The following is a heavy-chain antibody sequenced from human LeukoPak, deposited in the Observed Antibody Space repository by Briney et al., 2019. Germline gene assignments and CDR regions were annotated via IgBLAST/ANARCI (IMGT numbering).Heavy chain of an antibody. CDR1: GYTFTSYY. Sequence: ASVKVSCKASGYTFTSYYIHWVRQAPGQGPEWMGIINPSSGSTSYAQTFQRRVTLTTDTSTGTVFMDLSSLISEDTAVYYCARDGRYTYGYDYWGQGSLVTVSS. D-gene: IGHD5-18*01. CDR2: INPSSGST. J-gene: IGHJ4*02. CDR3: ARDGRYTYGYDY. V-gene: IGHV1-46*01.